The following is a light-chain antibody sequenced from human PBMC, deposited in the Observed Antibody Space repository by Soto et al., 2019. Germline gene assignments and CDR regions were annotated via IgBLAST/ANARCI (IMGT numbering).Light chain of an antibody. Sequence: QSALTQPASVSGSPEQSITISCTGTSSDVGGYNYVSWYQQHPGKAPKLMIYDVSNRPSGVSNRFSGSKSGNTASLTISGIQAEDEADYYCSSYTSSSLYVFGTGTKLTVL. CDR2: DVS. CDR1: SSDVGGYNY. V-gene: IGLV2-14*01. J-gene: IGLJ1*01. CDR3: SSYTSSSLYV.